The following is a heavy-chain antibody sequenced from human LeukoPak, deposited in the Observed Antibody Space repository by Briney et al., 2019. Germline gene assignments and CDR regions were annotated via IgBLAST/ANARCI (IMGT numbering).Heavy chain of an antibody. V-gene: IGHV3-15*01. J-gene: IGHJ4*02. D-gene: IGHD5-12*01. CDR1: GFTFSNAW. CDR3: TTLDIVATTLGY. CDR2: IKSKTDGGTT. Sequence: GGSLRHSCAASGFTFSNAWMSWVRQAPGRGLEWVGRIKSKTDGGTTDYAAPVKGRFTISRDDSKNTLYLQMNSLLTEDTAVYYCTTLDIVATTLGYWGQGTLVTVSS.